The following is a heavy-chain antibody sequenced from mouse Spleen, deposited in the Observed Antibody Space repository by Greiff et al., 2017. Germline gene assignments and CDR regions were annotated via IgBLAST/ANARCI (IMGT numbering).Heavy chain of an antibody. V-gene: IGHV14-1*01. CDR3: TTSGRFAY. CDR2: IDPEDGDT. J-gene: IGHJ3*01. D-gene: IGHD4-1*01. Sequence: VQLQQSGAELVRPGASVKLSCTASGFNIKDYYMHWVKQRPEQGLEWIGRIDPEDGDTEYAPKFQGKATMTAGTSSNTAYLQLSSLTSEDTAVYYCTTSGRFAYWGQGTLVTVSA. CDR1: GFNIKDYY.